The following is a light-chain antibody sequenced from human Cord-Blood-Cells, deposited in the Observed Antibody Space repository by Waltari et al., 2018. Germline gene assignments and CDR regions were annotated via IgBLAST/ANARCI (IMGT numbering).Light chain of an antibody. V-gene: IGKV2-28*01. J-gene: IGKJ3*01. CDR1: QSLLHSNGYNY. CDR2: LGS. CDR3: MQALQAPFT. Sequence: DIVMTQSPLSLPVTPGEPASISCRSSQSLLHSNGYNYLDWYLQKPGQSPQLLIYLGSNRASGVPDRFSGSVAGTDFTLNISRVEAEDVGVYYCMQALQAPFTFGPGPKVDIK.